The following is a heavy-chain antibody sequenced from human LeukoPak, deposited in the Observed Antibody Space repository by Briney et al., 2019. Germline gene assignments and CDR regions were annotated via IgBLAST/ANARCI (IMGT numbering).Heavy chain of an antibody. J-gene: IGHJ4*02. CDR3: ARDDLTYYDSSGYHLDY. CDR1: GGTFSSYA. V-gene: IGHV1-69*05. D-gene: IGHD3-22*01. CDR2: IIPIFGTA. Sequence: GSSVKVSCKASGGTFSSYAISWVRQAPGQGLEWMGGIIPIFGTANYAQKFQGRVTITTDESTSTAYMELSSLRSEDTAVYYCARDDLTYYDSSGYHLDYWGQGTLVTVSS.